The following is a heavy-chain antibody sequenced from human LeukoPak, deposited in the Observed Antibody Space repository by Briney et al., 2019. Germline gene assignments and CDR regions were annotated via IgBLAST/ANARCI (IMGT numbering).Heavy chain of an antibody. J-gene: IGHJ4*02. CDR3: ARGYDSSGYYFFDY. V-gene: IGHV4-59*01. CDR1: GGSISRYY. D-gene: IGHD3-22*01. CDR2: IYYSGST. Sequence: SETLSLTCTVSGGSISRYYWSWIRQSPGKGLEWIGYIYYSGSTNYNPSLKSRVTTSVDTSKNQFSLKLSSVTAADTAVYYCARGYDSSGYYFFDYWGQGTLVTVSS.